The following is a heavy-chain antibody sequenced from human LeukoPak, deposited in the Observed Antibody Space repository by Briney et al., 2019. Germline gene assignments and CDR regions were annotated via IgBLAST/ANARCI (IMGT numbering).Heavy chain of an antibody. CDR3: ARQELSSGLGLDY. D-gene: IGHD6-19*01. CDR2: IYPGDSDT. CDR1: GYSFSSYW. Sequence: GESLQISCKGSGYSFSSYWIGWVRQMPGKGLEWMGIIYPGDSDTRYSPSFQGQVTISADRSITTAYVQWSSLQASDTAMYYCARQELSSGLGLDYWGQGTLVTVSS. V-gene: IGHV5-51*01. J-gene: IGHJ4*02.